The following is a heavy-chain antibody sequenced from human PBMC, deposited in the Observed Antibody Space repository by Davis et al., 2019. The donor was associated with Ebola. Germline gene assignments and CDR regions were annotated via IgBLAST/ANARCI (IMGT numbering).Heavy chain of an antibody. CDR1: GYTFTSYG. D-gene: IGHD2/OR15-2a*01. Sequence: AASVKVSCKASGYTFTSYGISWVRQAPGQGLEWMGWISAYNGNTNYAQKLQGRVTMTTDTSTSTAYMELRSLRSDDTAVYYCARTFSKGGGGFPWRYFDYWGQGTLVTVSS. CDR3: ARTFSKGGGGFPWRYFDY. J-gene: IGHJ4*02. V-gene: IGHV1-18*04. CDR2: ISAYNGNT.